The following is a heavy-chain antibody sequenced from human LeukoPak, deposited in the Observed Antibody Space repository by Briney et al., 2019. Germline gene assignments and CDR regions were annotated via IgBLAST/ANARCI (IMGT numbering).Heavy chain of an antibody. J-gene: IGHJ3*02. V-gene: IGHV6-1*01. Sequence: SQTLSLTCAISGDSVSSYSAAWTWIRQSPARGLEWLGRTYYSSKWYNDYALSVKSRITISPDTSKNQFSLLLSSVTLEDTALYYCAREDSSGSNGFDIWGQGTMVTVSS. CDR2: TYYSSKWYN. CDR3: AREDSSGSNGFDI. CDR1: GDSVSSYSAA. D-gene: IGHD3-22*01.